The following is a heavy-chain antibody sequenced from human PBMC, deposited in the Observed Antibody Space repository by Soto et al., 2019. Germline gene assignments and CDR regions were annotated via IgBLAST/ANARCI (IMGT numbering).Heavy chain of an antibody. D-gene: IGHD6-19*01. Sequence: PSPTLSLPCAISGDSVSSNSAAWNWIRQSPSRGLEWLGRTYYRSKWYNDYAVSVKSRITINPDTSKNQFSLQLNSVTPEDTAVYYCARDLPNMLWAVAATLDYWGQGTLVAVSS. CDR1: GDSVSSNSAA. CDR2: TYYRSKWYN. CDR3: ARDLPNMLWAVAATLDY. V-gene: IGHV6-1*01. J-gene: IGHJ4*02.